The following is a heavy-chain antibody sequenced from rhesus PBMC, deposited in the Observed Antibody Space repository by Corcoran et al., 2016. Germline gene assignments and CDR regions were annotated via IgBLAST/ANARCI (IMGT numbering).Heavy chain of an antibody. CDR3: ASHEGVEDDYGYYYTAAY. Sequence: QLQLQESGPGLVKPSETLSVTCAVSGGSISSSYWSWIRQAPGKGLEWSGYIYGSGSTTHSTPSLMSRVTLAVETSKTPLSLKLSSVTAADTAVYYCASHEGVEDDYGYYYTAAYWGQGVLVTVSS. CDR2: IYGSGSTT. CDR1: GGSISSSY. V-gene: IGHV4-169*02. D-gene: IGHD3-9*01. J-gene: IGHJ4*01.